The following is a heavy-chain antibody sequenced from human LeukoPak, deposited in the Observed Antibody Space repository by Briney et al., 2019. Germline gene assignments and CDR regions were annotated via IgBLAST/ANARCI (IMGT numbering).Heavy chain of an antibody. J-gene: IGHJ4*02. D-gene: IGHD4-17*01. CDR1: GFTFSSYG. CDR2: ISYDGSNK. V-gene: IGHV3-30*18. CDR3: AKAIAYYGDCGTAFDY. Sequence: PGGSLRLSCAASGFTFSSYGMHWVRQAPGKGLEWVAVISYDGSNKYYADSVKGRFTISRDNSKNTLYLQMNSLRAEDTAVYYCAKAIAYYGDCGTAFDYWGQGTLVTVSS.